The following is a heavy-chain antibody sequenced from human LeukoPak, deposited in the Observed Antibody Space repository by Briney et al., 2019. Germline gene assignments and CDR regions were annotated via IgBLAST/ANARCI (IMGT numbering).Heavy chain of an antibody. CDR1: GGSFSGYY. J-gene: IGHJ4*02. V-gene: IGHV4-59*01. Sequence: SETLSLTCAVYGGSFSGYYWSWIRQPPGKGLEWIGYIYYSGSTNYNPSLKSRVTISVDTSKDQFSLKLSSVTAADTAVYYCAMAYDSSGYLDYWGQGTLVTVSS. CDR2: IYYSGST. CDR3: AMAYDSSGYLDY. D-gene: IGHD3-22*01.